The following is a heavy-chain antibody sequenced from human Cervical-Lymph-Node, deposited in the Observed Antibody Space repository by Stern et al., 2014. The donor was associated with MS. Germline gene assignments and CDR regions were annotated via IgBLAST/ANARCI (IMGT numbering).Heavy chain of an antibody. CDR2: ISYDGSNK. CDR1: GFTFSSYA. CDR3: ARGGGSGWYGDY. D-gene: IGHD6-19*01. V-gene: IGHV3-30*01. J-gene: IGHJ4*02. Sequence: VQLVESGGGVVQPGRSLRLSCAASGFTFSSYAMHWVRQAPGQGLEWGAVISYDGSNKYYADSVKGRFTISRDNSKNTLYLQMNSLRAEDTAVYYCARGGGSGWYGDYWGQGTLVTVSS.